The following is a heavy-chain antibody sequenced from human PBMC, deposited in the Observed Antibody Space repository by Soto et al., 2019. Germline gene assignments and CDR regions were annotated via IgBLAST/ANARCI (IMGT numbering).Heavy chain of an antibody. CDR3: ARGDATKIVVTTYYAMDV. D-gene: IGHD4-17*01. CDR1: GGSLSNYG. J-gene: IGHJ6*04. CDR2: IIPVFGTP. Sequence: QVQLVQSGAEVKKPGSSVKVSCKASGGSLSNYGISWVRQAPGQGLEWMGAIIPVFGTPNYAQKFQDRVTITAYESTTTVYMEVRSLTSEDTAVYYCARGDATKIVVTTYYAMDVWGKGTTVTVSS. V-gene: IGHV1-69*12.